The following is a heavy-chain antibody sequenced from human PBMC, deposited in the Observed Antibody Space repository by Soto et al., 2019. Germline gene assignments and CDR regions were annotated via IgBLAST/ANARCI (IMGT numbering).Heavy chain of an antibody. CDR2: ISDSGSTI. Sequence: QMQLVQSGGGLVKPGGSLTLSCKASGFTFSDYYMIWVRQTPGKGLEWLSYISDSGSTIYYADSVRARFTIFRENAANSVYLQLDGRTVGDTAFYYCARGGRGWTRGGCLGPWGQGSLVTVSS. CDR3: ARGGRGWTRGGCLGP. V-gene: IGHV3-11*01. CDR1: GFTFSDYY. D-gene: IGHD1-26*01. J-gene: IGHJ5*02.